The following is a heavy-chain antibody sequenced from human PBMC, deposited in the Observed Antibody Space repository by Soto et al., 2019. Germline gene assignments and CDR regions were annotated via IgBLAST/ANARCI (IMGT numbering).Heavy chain of an antibody. J-gene: IGHJ5*02. CDR2: MNPNSGNT. D-gene: IGHD6-6*01. V-gene: IGHV1-8*01. CDR1: GYTFTSYD. CDR3: ARGTYSSSSFDP. Sequence: GASVKVSCKASGYTFTSYDINWVRQATGQGLEWMGWMNPNSGNTGYARKFQGRVTMTRNTSISTAYMELSSLRSEDTAVYYCARGTYSSSSFDPWGQGTLVTVSS.